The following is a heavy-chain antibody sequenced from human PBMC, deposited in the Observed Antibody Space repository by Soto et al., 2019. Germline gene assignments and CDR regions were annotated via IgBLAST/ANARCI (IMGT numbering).Heavy chain of an antibody. V-gene: IGHV4-59*01. J-gene: IGHJ4*02. CDR1: GGSISSYY. CDR2: IYYSGST. D-gene: IGHD6-13*01. CDR3: ASKNRSSSWYYFDY. Sequence: SETLSLTCTVSGGSISSYYWIWIRQPPGKGLEWIGYIYYSGSTNYNPSLKSRVTISVDTSKNQFSLKLSSVTAADTAVYYCASKNRSSSWYYFDYWGQGTLVTVSS.